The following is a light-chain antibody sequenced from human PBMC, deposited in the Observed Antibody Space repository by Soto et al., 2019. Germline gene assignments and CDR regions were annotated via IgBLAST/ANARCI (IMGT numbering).Light chain of an antibody. CDR3: QQTYSTLSIT. Sequence: EIVLTQSPGTLSLSPGERATLSCRASQSLGSSYLAWYQQKPGQTPRLLIYGASSRATGIPDRFSGSGSGTDFTLTISNLQPEDFATYYCQQTYSTLSITFGQGTRLEIK. CDR1: QSLGSSY. J-gene: IGKJ5*01. CDR2: GAS. V-gene: IGKV3-20*01.